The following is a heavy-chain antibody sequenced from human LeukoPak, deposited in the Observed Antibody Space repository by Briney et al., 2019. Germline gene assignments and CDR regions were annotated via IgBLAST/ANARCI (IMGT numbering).Heavy chain of an antibody. CDR1: GFTFSGYA. CDR2: ITGSGGNT. J-gene: IGHJ4*02. Sequence: GGSLRLSCAASGFTFSGYAMSWVRLAPGKGLEWVAVITGSGGNTYYADSVKGRFTISRDNSKDTLFLQMDSLRAADTAIYYCAKDLRGSSSLLDYWGQGTLVTVSS. D-gene: IGHD6-6*01. CDR3: AKDLRGSSSLLDY. V-gene: IGHV3-23*01.